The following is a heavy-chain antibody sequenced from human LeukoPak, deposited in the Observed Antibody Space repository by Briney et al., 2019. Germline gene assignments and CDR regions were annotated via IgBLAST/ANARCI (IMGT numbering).Heavy chain of an antibody. D-gene: IGHD3-9*01. Sequence: GASVKVSCKASGYTFTSYGISWVRQAPVQGLEWMGWINPNSGGTNYAQKFQGRVTMTRDTSISTAYMELSRLRSDDTAVYYCARGYYDILTGRPKDFDYWGQGTLVTVSS. CDR1: GYTFTSYG. CDR2: INPNSGGT. CDR3: ARGYYDILTGRPKDFDY. J-gene: IGHJ4*02. V-gene: IGHV1-2*02.